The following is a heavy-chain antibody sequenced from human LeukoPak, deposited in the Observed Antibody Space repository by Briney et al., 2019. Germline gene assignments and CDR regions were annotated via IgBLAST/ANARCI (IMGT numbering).Heavy chain of an antibody. V-gene: IGHV3-30*07. J-gene: IGHJ6*03. D-gene: IGHD5-18*01. CDR1: GFTFTTHD. CDR2: ISDDGTRK. CDR3: ARVPSGYTLGYGYYYYYMDV. Sequence: PGGSLRLSCAASGFTFTTHDLHWIRQAPGKGPEWVSFISDDGTRKHYADSVKGRFTISRDNAKNALYLQMSSLRAEDTAVYYCARVPSGYTLGYGYYYYYMDVWGKGTTVTVSS.